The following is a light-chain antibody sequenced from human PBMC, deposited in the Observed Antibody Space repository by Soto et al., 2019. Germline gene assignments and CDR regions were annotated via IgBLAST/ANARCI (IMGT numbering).Light chain of an antibody. J-gene: IGKJ1*01. CDR3: QQYGSSPPT. CDR2: GAS. CDR1: QSVNSYS. Sequence: EIVLTQSPGTLSLSPGERATLSYRASQSVNSYSLAWYQRKPGQPPRLLVWGASNRATDIPYRFSGSGSGTDFTLTITNLEPEDFAVYYCQQYGSSPPTFGQGTRVEVK. V-gene: IGKV3-20*01.